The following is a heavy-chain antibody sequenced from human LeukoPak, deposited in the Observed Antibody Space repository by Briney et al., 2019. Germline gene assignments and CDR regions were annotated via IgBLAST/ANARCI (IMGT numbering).Heavy chain of an antibody. J-gene: IGHJ4*02. D-gene: IGHD1-1*01. Sequence: PGGSLRLSCAASGFIFSNYAMHWVRQAPGKGLVWVSRINSDGSSTSYADSVKGRVTISRDNAKNTLYLQMNSLRAEDTAVYYCAGDGGLERYFDYWGQGTLVTVSS. CDR3: AGDGGLERYFDY. CDR1: GFIFSNYA. V-gene: IGHV3-74*01. CDR2: INSDGSST.